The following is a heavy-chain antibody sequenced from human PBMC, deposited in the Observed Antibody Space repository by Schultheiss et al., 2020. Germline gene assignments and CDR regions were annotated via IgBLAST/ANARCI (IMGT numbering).Heavy chain of an antibody. V-gene: IGHV3-7*01. CDR1: GFTFSSYW. CDR3: AKGGISSSWYGRARDI. Sequence: GGSLRLSCAASGFTFSSYWMSWVRQAPGKGLEWVANIKQDGSEKYYVDSVKGRFTISRDNAKNSLYLQMNSLRAEDTAVYYCAKGGISSSWYGRARDIWGQGTMVTVS. D-gene: IGHD6-13*01. J-gene: IGHJ3*02. CDR2: IKQDGSEK.